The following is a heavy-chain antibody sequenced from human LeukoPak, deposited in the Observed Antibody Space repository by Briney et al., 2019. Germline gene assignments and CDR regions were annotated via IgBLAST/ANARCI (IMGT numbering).Heavy chain of an antibody. V-gene: IGHV3-15*01. D-gene: IGHD6-6*01. CDR2: IKSKTDGGTT. CDR3: TTATAAARRSAFDI. J-gene: IGHJ3*02. CDR1: GFTFSNAW. Sequence: GGSLRLSCAASGFTFSNAWMSWVRQAPGKLLEWVGRIKSKTDGGTTDYAAPVKGRFTISRDDSKNTLYLQMNSLKTEDTAVYYCTTATAAARRSAFDIWGQGTMVTVSS.